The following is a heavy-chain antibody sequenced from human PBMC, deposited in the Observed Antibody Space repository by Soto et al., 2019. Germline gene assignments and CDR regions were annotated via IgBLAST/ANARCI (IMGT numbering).Heavy chain of an antibody. CDR2: FSLSGTT. D-gene: IGHD2-8*02. Sequence: QVQLQESGPGLMKPSETLSLTCTVSGASITGGSYWSWIRQPAGKGLEWIGRFSLSGTTNYNPSLRSRVTMSADVSKNQFSLRLTSVTAADTALYYCARGMTPPGAPAWYYFDSWGHGTLVTVSS. CDR1: GASITGGSY. V-gene: IGHV4-4*07. CDR3: ARGMTPPGAPAWYYFDS. J-gene: IGHJ4*01.